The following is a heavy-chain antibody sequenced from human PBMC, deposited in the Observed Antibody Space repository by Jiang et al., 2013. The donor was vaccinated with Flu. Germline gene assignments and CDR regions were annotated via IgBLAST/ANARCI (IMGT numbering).Heavy chain of an antibody. J-gene: IGHJ4*02. D-gene: IGHD4-23*01. Sequence: KKPGASVKVSCKASGYTFSNYDIAWVRQATGQGLEWMGWMNPNSANTGYAQNFRGRITMTRDTSISTAYMELTSLTSDDTAVYYCARARRNELLSEYWGQGTLVTVSS. V-gene: IGHV1-8*01. CDR1: GYTFSNYD. CDR2: MNPNSANT. CDR3: ARARRNELLSEY.